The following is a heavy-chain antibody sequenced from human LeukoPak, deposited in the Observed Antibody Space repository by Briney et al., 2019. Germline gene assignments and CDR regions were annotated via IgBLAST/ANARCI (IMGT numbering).Heavy chain of an antibody. D-gene: IGHD2-21*02. CDR2: INPNIGDA. V-gene: IGHV1-2*02. CDR1: GYTFTDYF. J-gene: IGHJ5*01. Sequence: ASVKVSCKASGYTFTDYFIHWVRQAPGQGLEWMGWINPNIGDASYAQKFQDRVTMTRDRSINTAYMELSRLTSDDTAVYYCARMALDGGDSIGFDSWGQGTLVTISS. CDR3: ARMALDGGDSIGFDS.